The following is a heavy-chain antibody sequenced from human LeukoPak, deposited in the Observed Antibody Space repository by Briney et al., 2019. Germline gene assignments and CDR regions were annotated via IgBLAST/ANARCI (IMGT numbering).Heavy chain of an antibody. CDR1: GFTFSSYS. CDR2: ISSSSSYI. CDR3: RGIGGGYYYYYGMDV. Sequence: GGSLRLSCAASGFTFSSYSMNWVRQAPGKGLEWVSSISSSSSYIYYADSVKGRFTISRDNAKNSLYLQMNSLRAEDTAVYYCRGIGGGYYYYYGMDVWGQGTTVTVSS. V-gene: IGHV3-21*01. D-gene: IGHD3-16*01. J-gene: IGHJ6*02.